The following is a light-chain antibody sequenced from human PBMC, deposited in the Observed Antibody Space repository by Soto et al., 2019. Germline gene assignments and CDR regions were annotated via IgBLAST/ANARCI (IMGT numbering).Light chain of an antibody. CDR2: AAS. CDR1: QGISSY. CDR3: QQYYSYPQT. V-gene: IGKV1-8*01. Sequence: AIRMTQSPSSLSASTGDRVTITCRASQGISSYLAWYQQKPGKAPKLLIYAASTLQSGVPSRFSGSGSGTDFTLTISCLQSEDFATYYWQQYYSYPQTFGQGTKLEI. J-gene: IGKJ2*01.